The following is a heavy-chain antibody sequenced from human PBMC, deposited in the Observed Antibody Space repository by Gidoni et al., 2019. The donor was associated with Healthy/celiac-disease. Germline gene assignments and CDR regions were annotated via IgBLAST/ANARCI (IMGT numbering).Heavy chain of an antibody. J-gene: IGHJ3*02. D-gene: IGHD5-18*01. Sequence: EVQLVESGGGLIQPGGSLRLSCAASGFTVSSNYMSWVRQAPGKGLEWVSVIYSGGSTYYEDSVKGRFTISRDNSKNTLYLQMNSLRAEDTAVYYCAAGYSYGPDAFDIWGQGTMVTVSS. CDR1: GFTVSSNY. CDR2: IYSGGST. V-gene: IGHV3-53*01. CDR3: AAGYSYGPDAFDI.